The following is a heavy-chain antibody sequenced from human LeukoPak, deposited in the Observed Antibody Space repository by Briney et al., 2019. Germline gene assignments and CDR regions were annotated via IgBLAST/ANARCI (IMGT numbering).Heavy chain of an antibody. J-gene: IGHJ4*02. Sequence: GGSLRLSCAASGFTFSDYYMSWIRQAPGKGLEWVSYISSSSSYTNYADSVRGRFTISRDNAKNSLYLQMNSLRAEDTAVYYCARPLTGDYVDYWSQGTLVTVSS. D-gene: IGHD1-14*01. CDR3: ARPLTGDYVDY. CDR1: GFTFSDYY. CDR2: ISSSSSYT. V-gene: IGHV3-11*06.